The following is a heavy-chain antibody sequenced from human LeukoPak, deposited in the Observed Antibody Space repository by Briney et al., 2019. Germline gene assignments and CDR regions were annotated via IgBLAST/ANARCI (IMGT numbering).Heavy chain of an antibody. Sequence: PSETLSLTCTVSGGSISSYYWSWIRQPPGKGLEWIGYIYYSGSTNYNPSLKSRVTISVDTSKNQFSLKLSSVTAADTAVYYCARVTSGGNFDIWGQGTMVSVSS. CDR3: ARVTSGGNFDI. D-gene: IGHD3-16*01. J-gene: IGHJ3*02. CDR2: IYYSGST. CDR1: GGSISSYY. V-gene: IGHV4-59*01.